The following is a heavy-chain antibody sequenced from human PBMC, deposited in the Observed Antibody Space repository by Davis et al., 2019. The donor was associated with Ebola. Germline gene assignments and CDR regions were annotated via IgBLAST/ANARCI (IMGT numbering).Heavy chain of an antibody. J-gene: IGHJ4*02. D-gene: IGHD5-12*01. Sequence: GGSLRLSCKGSGYSFTSYWIGWVRQMPGKGLEWMGIIYPGDSDTRYSPSFQGQVTISADKSISTAYLQWSSLKASDTAMYYCARGREYSGYDSHFDYWGQGTLVTVSS. V-gene: IGHV5-51*01. CDR1: GYSFTSYW. CDR2: IYPGDSDT. CDR3: ARGREYSGYDSHFDY.